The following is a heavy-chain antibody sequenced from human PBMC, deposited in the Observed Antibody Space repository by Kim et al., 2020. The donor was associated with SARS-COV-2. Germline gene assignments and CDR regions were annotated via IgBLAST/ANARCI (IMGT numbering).Heavy chain of an antibody. J-gene: IGHJ4*02. CDR1: GFTFSSYA. Sequence: GGSLRLSCSASGFTFSSYAMHWVRQAPGKGLEYVSAISSNGGSTYYADSVKGRFTISRDNSKNTLYLQMSSLRAEDTAVYYCVKDTAYSSGWGEFDYWGQGTLVTVSS. CDR3: VKDTAYSSGWGEFDY. V-gene: IGHV3-64D*09. CDR2: ISSNGGST. D-gene: IGHD6-19*01.